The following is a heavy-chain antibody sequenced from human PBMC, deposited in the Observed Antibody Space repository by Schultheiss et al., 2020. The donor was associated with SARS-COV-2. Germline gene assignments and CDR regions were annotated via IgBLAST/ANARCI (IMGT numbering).Heavy chain of an antibody. CDR1: GFTFSTYW. D-gene: IGHD5/OR15-5a*01. CDR2: IKQDGSEK. V-gene: IGHV3-7*01. Sequence: GGSLRLSCAASGFTFSTYWMSWVRQAPGKGLEWVANIKQDGSEKYYVDSVKGRFTISRDNAKNSLYLQMNSLKAEDTAVYYCAKAGEAVSRDYWGQGTLVTVSS. J-gene: IGHJ4*02. CDR3: AKAGEAVSRDY.